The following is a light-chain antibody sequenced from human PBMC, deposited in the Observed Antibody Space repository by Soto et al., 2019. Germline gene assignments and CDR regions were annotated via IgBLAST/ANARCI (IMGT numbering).Light chain of an antibody. Sequence: PASVSGSPGQSITISCTGTSGDVGAYNYVSWYQQHPGKAPKLMIYEVSNRPSGVSNRLSGSKSGNTASLTISGLQAEDEADYYCSSYTSSSTLVFGNGTKVTVL. V-gene: IGLV2-14*01. CDR3: SSYTSSSTLV. J-gene: IGLJ1*01. CDR1: SGDVGAYNY. CDR2: EVS.